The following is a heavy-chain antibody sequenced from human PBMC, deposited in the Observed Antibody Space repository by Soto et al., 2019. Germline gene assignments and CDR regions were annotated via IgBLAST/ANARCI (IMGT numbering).Heavy chain of an antibody. D-gene: IGHD7-27*01. CDR3: AREGRTGDFRDDAFDI. CDR1: GYTFTSYD. J-gene: IGHJ3*02. CDR2: MNPNSGNT. V-gene: IGHV1-8*01. Sequence: ASVKVSCKASGYTFTSYDINWVRQATGQGLEWMGWMNPNSGNTGYAQKFQGRVTMTRNTSISTAYMELSSLRSEDTAVYYCAREGRTGDFRDDAFDIWGQGTMVTVS.